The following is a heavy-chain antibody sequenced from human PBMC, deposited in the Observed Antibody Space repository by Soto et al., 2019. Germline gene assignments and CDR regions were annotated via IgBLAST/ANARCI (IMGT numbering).Heavy chain of an antibody. CDR3: ARQVPAAIRLGWFDP. CDR2: IYYSGST. V-gene: IGHV4-39*01. J-gene: IGHJ5*02. Sequence: SETLSLTCTVSGGSISRSTYYWGWIRQPPGKGLVWIGSIYYSGSTYYRPSLKSRVTISVDTSKNQFSLKLSSVTAADTAVYYCARQVPAAIRLGWFDPWGQGTLVTVSS. D-gene: IGHD2-2*02. CDR1: GGSISRSTYY.